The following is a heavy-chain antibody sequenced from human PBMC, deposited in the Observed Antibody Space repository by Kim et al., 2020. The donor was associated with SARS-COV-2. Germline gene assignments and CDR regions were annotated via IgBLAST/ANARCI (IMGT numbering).Heavy chain of an antibody. J-gene: IGHJ5*02. CDR3: ARHPPRYSYSWFDP. Sequence: NPSLQSRVTISVDTAKNQFSLKLSSVAAADTAVYYCARHPPRYSYSWFDPWGQGTLVTVSS. D-gene: IGHD5-12*01. V-gene: IGHV4-39*01.